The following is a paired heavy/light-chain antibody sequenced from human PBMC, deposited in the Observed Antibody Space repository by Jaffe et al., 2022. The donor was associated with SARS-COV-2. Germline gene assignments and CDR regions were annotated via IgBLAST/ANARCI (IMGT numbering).Light chain of an antibody. CDR1: NIAAYS. Sequence: SYELTQPLSVSVALGQTARITCGGNNIAAYSVHWYQQKPGQAPILVIFQNTYRPSGIPERFSGSNSRNTATLTISAAQAGDEADYYCQLWGRGAALVFGGGTKLTVL. J-gene: IGLJ2*01. V-gene: IGLV3-9*01. CDR2: QNT. CDR3: QLWGRGAALV.
Heavy chain of an antibody. V-gene: IGHV4-34*01. J-gene: IGHJ2*01. Sequence: QVQLQQWGAGLLKPSETLSLTCGVSDDSFSGYFWTWIRQPPGKGLEWIGEINRSGTINYNMSLKSRITISVDTSKNQFSLRLSSVTAADTAVYYCARGLIEVPPALGRYFDLWGRGTLVTVSS. CDR2: INRSGTI. CDR3: ARGLIEVPPALGRYFDL. D-gene: IGHD2-2*01. CDR1: DDSFSGYF.